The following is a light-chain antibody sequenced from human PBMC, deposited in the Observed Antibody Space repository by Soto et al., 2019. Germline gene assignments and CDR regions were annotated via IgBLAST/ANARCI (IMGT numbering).Light chain of an antibody. Sequence: DIQMTQSPFTLSASVGDRVTITCRASQSISGWLAWYQQKPGKAPKLLIYDASSWESGVPSRFSASGSGSKFTLTISSLQPYDVSTYYWQQYNIYWAFGQGTKVDIK. CDR1: QSISGW. CDR2: DAS. CDR3: QQYNIYWA. V-gene: IGKV1-5*01. J-gene: IGKJ1*01.